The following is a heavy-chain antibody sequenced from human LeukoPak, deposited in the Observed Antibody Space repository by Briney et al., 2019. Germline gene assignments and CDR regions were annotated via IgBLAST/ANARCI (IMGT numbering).Heavy chain of an antibody. D-gene: IGHD1-1*01. J-gene: IGHJ4*02. CDR1: GFTFSRYS. Sequence: PGGSLRLSCAASGFTFSRYSMNWVRQAPGKGLEWVSYIGSRSATIHYADSVKGRFSISRDNAKNSLYLQMNNLRDEDTAEYYCARGRTEFDFWGQGTLVTVSS. CDR2: IGSRSATI. CDR3: ARGRTEFDF. V-gene: IGHV3-48*02.